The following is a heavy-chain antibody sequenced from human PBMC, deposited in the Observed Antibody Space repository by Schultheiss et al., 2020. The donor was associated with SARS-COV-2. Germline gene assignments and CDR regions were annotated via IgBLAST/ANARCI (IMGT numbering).Heavy chain of an antibody. CDR1: GFTFSSYG. CDR3: ARDLYSSGWYED. D-gene: IGHD6-19*01. V-gene: IGHV3-33*05. CDR2: ISYDGSNK. J-gene: IGHJ4*02. Sequence: GESLKISCAASGFTFSSYGMHWVRQAPGKGLEWVAVISYDGSNKYYADSVKGRFTISRDNAKNTLYLQMNSLRAEDTAVYYCARDLYSSGWYEDWGQGTLVTVSS.